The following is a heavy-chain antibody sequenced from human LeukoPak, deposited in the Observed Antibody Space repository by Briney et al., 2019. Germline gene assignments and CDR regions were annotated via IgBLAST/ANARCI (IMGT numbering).Heavy chain of an antibody. V-gene: IGHV3-66*01. CDR3: ARDLTSYDYVWDY. Sequence: GGSLRLSCAGSGFTFSSYGIHWVRQAPGKGLEWVSLIYSDGSTYYADSVKGRFTISRDTSKNTLYLQMNNLRAEDTAVYYCARDLTSYDYVWDYWGQGTLVTVSS. J-gene: IGHJ4*02. CDR2: IYSDGST. D-gene: IGHD3-16*01. CDR1: GFTFSSYG.